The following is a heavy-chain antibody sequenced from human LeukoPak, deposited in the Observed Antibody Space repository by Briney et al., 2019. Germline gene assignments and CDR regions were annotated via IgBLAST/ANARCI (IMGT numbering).Heavy chain of an antibody. CDR2: IYYSGST. V-gene: IGHV4-39*01. J-gene: IGHJ4*02. D-gene: IGHD3-10*01. CDR1: GGSISNNNYY. CDR3: ATHGGDGPGSSNFDY. Sequence: SETLTLTCTVSGGSISNNNYYWGCIRQPPGKALEWIGSIYYSGSTLHNPSLMSRVTMSVDTSKNQFTLKLSSVTAADTAVYYCATHGGDGPGSSNFDYWGQGTLVTVSS.